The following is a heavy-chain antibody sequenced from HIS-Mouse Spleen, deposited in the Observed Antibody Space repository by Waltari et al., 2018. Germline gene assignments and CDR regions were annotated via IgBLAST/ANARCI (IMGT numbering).Heavy chain of an antibody. CDR3: AKDLAVAGTWTEWGDRIDAFDI. D-gene: IGHD6-19*01. Sequence: TFSSYGMHWVRQAPGKGLEWVAVIWYDGSNKYYADSVKGRFTISRDNSKNTLYLQMNSLRAEDTAVYYCAKDLAVAGTWTEWGDRIDAFDIWGQGTMVTVSS. V-gene: IGHV3-33*06. J-gene: IGHJ3*02. CDR1: TFSSYG. CDR2: IWYDGSNK.